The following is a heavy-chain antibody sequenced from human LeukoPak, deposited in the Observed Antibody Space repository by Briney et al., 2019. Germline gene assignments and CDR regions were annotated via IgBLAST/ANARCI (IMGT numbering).Heavy chain of an antibody. J-gene: IGHJ3*02. CDR1: GGSISSYY. D-gene: IGHD6-13*01. CDR3: ARSKIGYSSSWYQLDAFDI. CDR2: IYTSGST. Sequence: SETLSLTCTVSGGSISSYYWSWLRQPAGKGLEWIGRIYTSGSTNYNPSLKSRVTMSVDTSKNQFSLKLSSVTAADTAVYYCARSKIGYSSSWYQLDAFDIWGQGTLVTVSS. V-gene: IGHV4-4*07.